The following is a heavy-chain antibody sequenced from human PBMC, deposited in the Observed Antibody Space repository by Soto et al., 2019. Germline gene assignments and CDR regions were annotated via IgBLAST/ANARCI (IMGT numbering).Heavy chain of an antibody. CDR1: GGTFSSYA. Sequence: QVQLVQSGAEVKKPGSSVKVSCKASGGTFSSYAISWVRQAPGQGLEWMGGIIPIFGTANYAQKFQGRVTITADESTSTAYMELRSLRSEDTAVYYCPSPTTVSVYYYYGMDVWGQGTTVTVSS. CDR3: PSPTTVSVYYYYGMDV. D-gene: IGHD4-17*01. J-gene: IGHJ6*02. CDR2: IIPIFGTA. V-gene: IGHV1-69*12.